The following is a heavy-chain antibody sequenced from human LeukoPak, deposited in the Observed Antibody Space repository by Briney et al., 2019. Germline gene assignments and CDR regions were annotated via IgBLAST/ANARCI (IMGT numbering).Heavy chain of an antibody. CDR1: RGSFSIYA. Sequence: ASVKVSCKASRGSFSIYAVSWVRQAPGQGLEWMGRIYPMLGVDNYAQRFQGRVTITADKSTATAYMELNSLTSEDTAVYYCAREGSRTSRPMAYWGQGTLVTVSS. J-gene: IGHJ4*02. D-gene: IGHD2-2*01. CDR3: AREGSRTSRPMAY. V-gene: IGHV1-69*04. CDR2: IYPMLGVD.